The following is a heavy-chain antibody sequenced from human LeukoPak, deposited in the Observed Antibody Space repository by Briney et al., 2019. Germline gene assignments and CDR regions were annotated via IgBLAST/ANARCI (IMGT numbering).Heavy chain of an antibody. CDR1: GYSLTDHY. V-gene: IGHV1-8*02. CDR2: INPNSGTT. Sequence: GASVNVSCKASGYSLTDHYMHWVRQAPGQGLEWMGWINPNSGTTGYAQKFQGRVTMTRNTSISTAYMELSSLRSEDTAVYYCARPSRYCSGGSCYSVYWGQGTLVTVSS. CDR3: ARPSRYCSGGSCYSVY. J-gene: IGHJ4*02. D-gene: IGHD2-15*01.